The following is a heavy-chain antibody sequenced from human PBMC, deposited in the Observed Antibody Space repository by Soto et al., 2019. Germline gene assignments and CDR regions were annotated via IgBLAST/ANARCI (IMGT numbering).Heavy chain of an antibody. CDR3: ARKNYDFWSGYYRVSYYFDY. Sequence: SETLSLTCAVYGGSFSGYYWSWIRQPPGKGLEWIGEINHSGSTNYNPSLKSRVTISVDTSKNQFSLKLSSVTAADTAVYYCARKNYDFWSGYYRVSYYFDYWGQGTLVTVS. CDR1: GGSFSGYY. D-gene: IGHD3-3*01. CDR2: INHSGST. V-gene: IGHV4-34*01. J-gene: IGHJ4*02.